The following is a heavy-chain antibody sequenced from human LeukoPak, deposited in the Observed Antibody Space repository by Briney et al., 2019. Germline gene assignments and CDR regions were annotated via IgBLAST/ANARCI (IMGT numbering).Heavy chain of an antibody. V-gene: IGHV1-8*01. CDR1: GYTFTSYD. CDR2: MNPNSGNT. Sequence: ASVKVSCKASGYTFTSYDINWVRQATGQGLEWMGWMNPNSGNTGYAQKFQGRVTMTRNTSISTAYMELSSLGSEDTAVYYCARGAITMVRGVIIPSHSVVYWGQGTLVSVSS. D-gene: IGHD3-10*01. CDR3: ARGAITMVRGVIIPSHSVVY. J-gene: IGHJ4*02.